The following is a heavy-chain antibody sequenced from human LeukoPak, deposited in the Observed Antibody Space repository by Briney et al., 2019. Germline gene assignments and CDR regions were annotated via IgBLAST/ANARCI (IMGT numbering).Heavy chain of an antibody. J-gene: IGHJ4*02. V-gene: IGHV1-2*02. CDR1: GYTFTGYY. CDR2: INPNSGGT. CDR3: ARDSYYYGSGNPAY. Sequence: ASVKASCKASGYTFTGYYMHWVRQAPGQGLEWMGWINPNSGGTNYAQKFQGRVTMTRDTSISTAYMELSRLRSDDTAVYYCARDSYYYGSGNPAYWGQGTLVTVSS. D-gene: IGHD3-10*01.